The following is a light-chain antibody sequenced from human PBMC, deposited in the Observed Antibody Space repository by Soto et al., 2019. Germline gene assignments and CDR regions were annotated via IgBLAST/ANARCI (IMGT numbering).Light chain of an antibody. CDR1: GSNIGSST. CDR3: AAWDGSMHGYV. J-gene: IGLJ1*01. V-gene: IGLV1-44*01. Sequence: QSVLTQPPSASGTPRQRVTMSCSGSGSNIGSSTVNWYQQLPGTAPRLLIYNNNQRPSGVPDRCSGSKSGTSASLAISGLQSDDEADYYCAAWDGSMHGYVFGTGTKVTVL. CDR2: NNN.